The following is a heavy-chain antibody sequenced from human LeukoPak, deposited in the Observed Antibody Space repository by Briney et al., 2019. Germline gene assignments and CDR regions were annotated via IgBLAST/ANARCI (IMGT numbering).Heavy chain of an antibody. CDR3: ARDPDYGDYAGDY. CDR1: GGTFSSYA. D-gene: IGHD4-17*01. V-gene: IGHV1-69*06. J-gene: IGHJ4*02. CDR2: IIPIFGTA. Sequence: ASVKVSCKASGGTFSSYAISWVRQAPGQGLEWMGGIIPIFGTANYAQKFQGRVTITADKSTSTAYMELSSLRSEDTAVYYCARDPDYGDYAGDYWGQGTLVTVSS.